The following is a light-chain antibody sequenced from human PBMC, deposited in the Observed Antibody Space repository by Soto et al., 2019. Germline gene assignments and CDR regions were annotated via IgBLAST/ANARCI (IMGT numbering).Light chain of an antibody. J-gene: IGLJ3*02. V-gene: IGLV2-11*01. CDR3: CSYTGRYTWV. CDR1: SSDVGGNNY. CDR2: DVS. Sequence: QSALTQPRSVSESPGQSVTISCTGTSSDVGGNNYVSWYQHHPGKVPKLIISDVSKRPSGVPDRFSGSKSGNTASLTISGLQAEDEADYYCCSYTGRYTWVFGGGTKVTVL.